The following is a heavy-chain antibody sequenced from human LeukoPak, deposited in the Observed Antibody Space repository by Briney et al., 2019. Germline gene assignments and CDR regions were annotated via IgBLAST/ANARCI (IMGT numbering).Heavy chain of an antibody. D-gene: IGHD3-9*01. CDR1: GFTVSSNY. CDR2: IYSGGST. J-gene: IGHJ3*02. Sequence: GGSLRLSCAASGFTVSSNYMSWVRQAPGKGLEWVSVIYSGGSTYYADSVKGRFTISRDNSKNTLYLQMNSLRAEDTAVYYCARRLFDWFIQGAFDIWGQGTMVTVSS. V-gene: IGHV3-53*01. CDR3: ARRLFDWFIQGAFDI.